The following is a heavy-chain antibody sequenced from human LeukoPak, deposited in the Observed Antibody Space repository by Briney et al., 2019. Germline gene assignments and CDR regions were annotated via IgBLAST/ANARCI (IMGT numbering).Heavy chain of an antibody. Sequence: PGGSLRLSCAASGFTFSDYYMSWIRQAPGKGLEWVSYISSSGSTIYYADSVKGRFTISRDNAKNSLYLQMNSLRAEDTAVYYCARRHILTGYPNYYYYGMDVWGQGTTVTVSS. CDR1: GFTFSDYY. CDR3: ARRHILTGYPNYYYYGMDV. J-gene: IGHJ6*02. D-gene: IGHD3-9*01. CDR2: ISSSGSTI. V-gene: IGHV3-11*01.